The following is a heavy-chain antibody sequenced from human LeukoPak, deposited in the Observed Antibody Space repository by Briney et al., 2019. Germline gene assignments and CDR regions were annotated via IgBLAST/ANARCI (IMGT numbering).Heavy chain of an antibody. D-gene: IGHD3/OR15-3a*01. V-gene: IGHV3-48*01. CDR3: ARGTADYYFDS. CDR1: GFTFSSYS. Sequence: GGSLRLSCAASGFTFSSYSMNWVRQAPGKGLGWVSYISSRSSTIYYADSVKGRFTISRDNAKNSLYLQMYSLSAEDTAVYYCARGTADYYFDSWGQGTLVTVSS. J-gene: IGHJ4*02. CDR2: ISSRSSTI.